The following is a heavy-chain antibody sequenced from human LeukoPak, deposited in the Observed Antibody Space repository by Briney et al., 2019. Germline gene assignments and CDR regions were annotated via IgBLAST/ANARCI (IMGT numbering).Heavy chain of an antibody. V-gene: IGHV4-59*01. CDR2: IYYSGST. CDR1: GGSISSYY. D-gene: IGHD5-24*01. J-gene: IGHJ4*02. Sequence: PSETLSLTCTVSGGSISSYYWSWIRQPPGKGLEWIGYIYYSGSTNYNPSLKSRVTISVDTSKNQFSLKLSSVTAADTAVYYCAREGEMATFDYWGQGTLVTVSS. CDR3: AREGEMATFDY.